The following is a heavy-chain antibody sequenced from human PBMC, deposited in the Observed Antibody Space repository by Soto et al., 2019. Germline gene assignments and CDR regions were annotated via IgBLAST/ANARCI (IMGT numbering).Heavy chain of an antibody. CDR2: IYFGGST. CDR1: GGSVSSSSYY. V-gene: IGHV4-39*01. Sequence: ASETLSLTCTVSGGSVSSSSYYWAWIRQPPGKGLEWIGTIYFGGSTYYNPSLKSRVTISVDSSKSQFSLKLSSVTAADTAVYYCASLLYYDSSGFYHYFDYWGQGTLVTV. D-gene: IGHD3-22*01. J-gene: IGHJ4*02. CDR3: ASLLYYDSSGFYHYFDY.